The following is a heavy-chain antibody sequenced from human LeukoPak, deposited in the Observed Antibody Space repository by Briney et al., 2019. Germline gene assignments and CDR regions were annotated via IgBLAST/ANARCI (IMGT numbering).Heavy chain of an antibody. J-gene: IGHJ5*02. CDR1: GYSFTNYW. V-gene: IGHV5-51*01. Sequence: GESLKISCKGSGYSFTNYWIGWVRQMPGKGLEWMGIIYHGDSDTRYNPSFQGQVTISTDKSITTAYLQWSTLKASDTAMYYCARVPSGKYPNWIDAWGQGTLVTVSA. D-gene: IGHD1-26*01. CDR3: ARVPSGKYPNWIDA. CDR2: IYHGDSDT.